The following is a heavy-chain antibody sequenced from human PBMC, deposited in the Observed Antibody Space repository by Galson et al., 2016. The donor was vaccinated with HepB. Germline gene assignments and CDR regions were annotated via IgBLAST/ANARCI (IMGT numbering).Heavy chain of an antibody. J-gene: IGHJ4*02. D-gene: IGHD5-18*01. V-gene: IGHV1-18*04. CDR1: GYTFSSYG. CDR2: ISTYNGNT. CDR3: ARGGERGYSYRRDY. Sequence: SVKVSCKASGYTFSSYGINWVRQAPGQGLEWMGWISTYNGNTNSAQNFQGRVTMTTDTSTSTAYMQLRSLRCDDTALYYCARGGERGYSYRRDYWGQGTLVTVSS.